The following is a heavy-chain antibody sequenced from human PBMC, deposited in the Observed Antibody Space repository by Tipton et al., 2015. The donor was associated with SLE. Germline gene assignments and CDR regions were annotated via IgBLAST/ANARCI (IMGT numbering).Heavy chain of an antibody. D-gene: IGHD4-23*01. J-gene: IGHJ5*02. CDR3: AKGRNSLDP. Sequence: TLSLTCAFYGGSFSDYYWSWIRQTPGKGLEWIGDSNHIGSTNYNPSLKSRATISVDVSKNQFSLKLTSVTAADTAVYYCAKGRNSLDPWGQGTLVSVSS. V-gene: IGHV4-34*01. CDR1: GGSFSDYY. CDR2: SNHIGST.